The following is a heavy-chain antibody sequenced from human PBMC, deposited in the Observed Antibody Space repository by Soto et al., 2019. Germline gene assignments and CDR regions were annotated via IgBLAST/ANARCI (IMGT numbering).Heavy chain of an antibody. V-gene: IGHV3-33*01. D-gene: IGHD3-10*01. Sequence: GGSLRLSCAASGFTFSSYGMHWVRQAPGKGLEWVAVIWYDGSNKYYADSVKGRFTISRDNSKNTLYLQMNSLRAEDTAVYYCARGTYYYGSGSCPPPPTMLVDYWGQGTLVTVSS. CDR1: GFTFSSYG. J-gene: IGHJ4*02. CDR3: ARGTYYYGSGSCPPPPTMLVDY. CDR2: IWYDGSNK.